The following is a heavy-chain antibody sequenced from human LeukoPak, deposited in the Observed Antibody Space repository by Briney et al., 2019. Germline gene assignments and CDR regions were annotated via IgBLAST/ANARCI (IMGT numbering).Heavy chain of an antibody. Sequence: SETLSLTCTVSGGSISSGSYYWSWIRQPAGKGLEWIGRIYTSESTNYNPSLKSRVTISVDTSKNQFSLKLSSVTAADTAVYYCARGPIAAAGTDYFDYWGQGTLVTVSS. CDR3: ARGPIAAAGTDYFDY. CDR2: IYTSEST. CDR1: GGSISSGSYY. V-gene: IGHV4-61*02. J-gene: IGHJ4*02. D-gene: IGHD6-13*01.